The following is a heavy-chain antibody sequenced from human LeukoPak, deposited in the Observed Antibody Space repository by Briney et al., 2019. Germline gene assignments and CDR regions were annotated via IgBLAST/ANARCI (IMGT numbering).Heavy chain of an antibody. Sequence: GGSLRLSCAASGFTFSSYGMHWVRQAPGKGLEWVAFIRNDGSSEFYKDSVKGRFTISRDNSKNTLYLQMNSLRAEDTAVYYCAKNGPVGARTPYYFDYWGQGTLVTVSS. CDR2: IRNDGSSE. V-gene: IGHV3-30*02. CDR3: AKNGPVGARTPYYFDY. J-gene: IGHJ4*02. D-gene: IGHD1-26*01. CDR1: GFTFSSYG.